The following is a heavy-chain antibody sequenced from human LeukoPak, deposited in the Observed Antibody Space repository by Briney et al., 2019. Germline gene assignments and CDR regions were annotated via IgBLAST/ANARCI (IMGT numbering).Heavy chain of an antibody. D-gene: IGHD6-6*01. V-gene: IGHV4-39*02. J-gene: IGHJ6*03. CDR2: IYYSGST. CDR1: GGSISSSNYH. Sequence: SETLSLTCTVSGGSISSSNYHWGWVRQPPGKGLEWIGSIYYSGSTYYNPSLKSRVTISVDTSKNQFSLKLSSVTAADTAVYYCAREGGIARPPYLYYYIDVWGKGTTVTVSS. CDR3: AREGGIARPPYLYYYIDV.